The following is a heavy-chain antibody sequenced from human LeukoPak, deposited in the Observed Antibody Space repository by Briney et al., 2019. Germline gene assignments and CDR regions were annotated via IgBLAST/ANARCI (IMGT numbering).Heavy chain of an antibody. V-gene: IGHV1-18*01. D-gene: IGHD2-2*01. CDR3: ARGGYQLLHF. J-gene: IGHJ4*02. CDR2: ISAYNGDT. Sequence: ASVEVSCKASGYTFNRFAFTWVRQAPGRGLEWVGWISAYNGDTHYAQNFQGRITMTTDTSTSTAYMELRSLTSDDTAVYYCARGGYQLLHFWGQGTLVIVSS. CDR1: GYTFNRFA.